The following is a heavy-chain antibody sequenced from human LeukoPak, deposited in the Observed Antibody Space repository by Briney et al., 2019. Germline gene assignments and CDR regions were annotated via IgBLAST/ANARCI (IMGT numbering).Heavy chain of an antibody. CDR1: VYTFTGYY. V-gene: IGHV1-2*02. D-gene: IGHD2-15*01. Sequence: ASVKVSFKASVYTFTGYYMYWVRQAPGQGLEWMGWINPNSGGTNYAQKFQGRVTMTRDTTISTAYMELSRRRSDDTAVYYCGRVVGIREYGMDVWGQGTTVTVSS. J-gene: IGHJ6*02. CDR2: INPNSGGT. CDR3: GRVVGIREYGMDV.